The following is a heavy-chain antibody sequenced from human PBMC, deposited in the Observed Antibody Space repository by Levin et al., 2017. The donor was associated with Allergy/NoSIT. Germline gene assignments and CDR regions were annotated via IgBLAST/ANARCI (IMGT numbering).Heavy chain of an antibody. CDR1: GFTFGSYA. Sequence: GGSLRLSCAASGFTFGSYAMTWVRQAPGKGLEWVSEISDSDDRTYYADSVKGRFTVSRDNSKNTLNLQMNSLRAEDTAVYFCARDQRKCSGYLCHGWFDPWGQGMLVTVSS. V-gene: IGHV3-23*01. D-gene: IGHD3-22*01. CDR2: ISDSDDRT. CDR3: ARDQRKCSGYLCHGWFDP. J-gene: IGHJ5*02.